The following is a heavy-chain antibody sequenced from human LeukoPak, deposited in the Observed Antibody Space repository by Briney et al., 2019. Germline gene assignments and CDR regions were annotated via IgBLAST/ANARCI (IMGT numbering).Heavy chain of an antibody. CDR1: GFTFSRYA. V-gene: IGHV3-23*01. D-gene: IGHD3-22*01. J-gene: IGHJ4*02. Sequence: GGSLRLSCAASGFTFSRYAMSWVRQAPGKGLEWVSGISGSGGGRYYADSVKGRFTISRDNSKNTLYLQMNSLRAEDTAVYYCAKTSDSSPDYFDYWGQGTLVTVSS. CDR3: AKTSDSSPDYFDY. CDR2: ISGSGGGR.